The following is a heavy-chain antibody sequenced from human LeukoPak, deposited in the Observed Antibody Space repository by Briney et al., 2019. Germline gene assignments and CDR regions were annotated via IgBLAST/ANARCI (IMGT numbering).Heavy chain of an antibody. Sequence: GRPLRLSCAASGFTFSSYGMHWVRQAPGRGLEWVAVIWYDGSNKYYADSVKGRFTISRDNSKNTLYLQMNSLRAEDTAVYYCASSYSSGSKGPVDYWGQGTLVTVSS. CDR1: GFTFSSYG. D-gene: IGHD3-22*01. V-gene: IGHV3-33*01. J-gene: IGHJ4*02. CDR3: ASSYSSGSKGPVDY. CDR2: IWYDGSNK.